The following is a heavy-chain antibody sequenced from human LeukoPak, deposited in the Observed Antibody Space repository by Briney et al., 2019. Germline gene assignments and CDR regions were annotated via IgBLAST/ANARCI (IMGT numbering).Heavy chain of an antibody. J-gene: IGHJ6*02. CDR2: ISAYNGNT. D-gene: IGHD2-2*01. CDR3: ARSCSSTSCDYYYYGMDV. CDR1: GYTFTSYG. V-gene: IGHV1-18*01. Sequence: ASVKVSCKASGYTFTSYGISWVRQAPGQGLEWMGWISAYNGNTNYAQKLQGRVTMTTDTPTSTAYMELRSLRSDDTAVYYCARSCSSTSCDYYYYGMDVWGQGTTVTVSS.